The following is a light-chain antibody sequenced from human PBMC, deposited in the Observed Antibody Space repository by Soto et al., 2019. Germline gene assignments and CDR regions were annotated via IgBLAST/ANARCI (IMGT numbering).Light chain of an antibody. J-gene: IGLJ1*01. CDR1: SSDVGSYNF. CDR2: EVS. Sequence: QSALTQPASVSGSPGQSITISCTGTSSDVGSYNFVSWYQQHPGKAPKLMIYEVSNRPSGVSNRFSGSKSGNTASLTISGLQAEDEADYYCSSYTSSSTVGVFGTGTKLTVL. CDR3: SSYTSSSTVGV. V-gene: IGLV2-14*01.